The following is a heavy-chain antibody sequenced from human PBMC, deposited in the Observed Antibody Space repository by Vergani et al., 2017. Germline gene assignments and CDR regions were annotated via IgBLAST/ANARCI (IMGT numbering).Heavy chain of an antibody. CDR2: ISYDGSNK. Sequence: VQLLESGGGLVQPGGSLRLSCAASGFTFSSYAMHWVRQAPGKGLEWVAVISYDGSNKYYADSVKGRFTISRDNSKNTLYLQMNSLRAEDTAVYYCARARFESVMATMAWGQGTLVTVSS. V-gene: IGHV3-30-3*01. J-gene: IGHJ5*02. D-gene: IGHD3-10*01. CDR1: GFTFSSYA. CDR3: ARARFESVMATMA.